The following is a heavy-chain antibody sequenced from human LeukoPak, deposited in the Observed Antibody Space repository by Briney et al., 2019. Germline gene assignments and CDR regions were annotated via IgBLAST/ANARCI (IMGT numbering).Heavy chain of an antibody. V-gene: IGHV3-21*01. CDR2: ISSSSSYI. CDR3: ARDQPGYYYDSSGYRVGDAFDI. D-gene: IGHD3-22*01. CDR1: GFTFSSYS. Sequence: GGSLRLSCAASGFTFSSYSMNWVRQAPGKGLEWVSSISSSSSYIYYADSVKGRFTISRDNAKNSLYLQMYSLRAEDTAVYYCARDQPGYYYDSSGYRVGDAFDIWGQGTMVTVSS. J-gene: IGHJ3*02.